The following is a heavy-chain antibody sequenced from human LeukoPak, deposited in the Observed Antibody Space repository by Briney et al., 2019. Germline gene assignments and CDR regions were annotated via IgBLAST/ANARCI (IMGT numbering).Heavy chain of an antibody. CDR3: ARPYCSSTSCYRAYDAFDI. Sequence: ASVKVSCKASGYTFTSYYMHWVRQAPGQGLEWMGWISAYNGNTNYAQKFQGRVTITADESTSTAYMELSSLRSEDTAVYYCARPYCSSTSCYRAYDAFDIWGQGTMVTVPS. CDR1: GYTFTSYY. V-gene: IGHV1-18*04. D-gene: IGHD2-2*02. J-gene: IGHJ3*02. CDR2: ISAYNGNT.